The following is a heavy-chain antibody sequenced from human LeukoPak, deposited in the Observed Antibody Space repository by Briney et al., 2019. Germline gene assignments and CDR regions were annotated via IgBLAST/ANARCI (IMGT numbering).Heavy chain of an antibody. V-gene: IGHV4-38-2*02. D-gene: IGHD1-26*01. CDR1: GVSISSSNW. CDR2: IYHSGST. J-gene: IGHJ4*02. CDR3: ASGSGGSYLDNYFDY. Sequence: SETLSLTCTVSGVSISSSNWWSWVRQPPGKGLEWIGSIYHSGSTYYNPSLKSRVTISVDTSKNQFSLKLSSVTAADTAVYYCASGSGGSYLDNYFDYWGQGTLVTVSS.